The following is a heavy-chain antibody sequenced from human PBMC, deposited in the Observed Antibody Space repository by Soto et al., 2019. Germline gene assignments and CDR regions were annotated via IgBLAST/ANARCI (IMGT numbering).Heavy chain of an antibody. CDR2: IYYSGST. Sequence: QLQLQESGPGLVKPSETLSLTCTVSGGSISSSSYYWGWIRQPPGKGLEWIGSIYYSGSTYYNPSLKSRVTISVYTSKNQFSLKLSSVTAADTAVYYCASTGIAARQYFDYWGQGTLVTVSS. V-gene: IGHV4-39*01. CDR1: GGSISSSSYY. D-gene: IGHD6-6*01. CDR3: ASTGIAARQYFDY. J-gene: IGHJ4*02.